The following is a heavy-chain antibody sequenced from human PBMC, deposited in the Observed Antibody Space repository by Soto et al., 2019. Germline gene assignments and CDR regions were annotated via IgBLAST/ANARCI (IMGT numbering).Heavy chain of an antibody. J-gene: IGHJ4*02. Sequence: QFTLKEAGPTLVKPTQTLTLTCTFSGFSLSTSGEGVGWIRQPPEKALEWLGLIYSDDDKRYSPSLKSRLTITKDTSNNQVVLTMTNVDPVDTATYYCAHSKDYSSRWYTLDFDYWGQGTLVTVSS. CDR2: IYSDDDK. CDR1: GFSLSTSGEG. CDR3: AHSKDYSSRWYTLDFDY. D-gene: IGHD6-13*01. V-gene: IGHV2-5*02.